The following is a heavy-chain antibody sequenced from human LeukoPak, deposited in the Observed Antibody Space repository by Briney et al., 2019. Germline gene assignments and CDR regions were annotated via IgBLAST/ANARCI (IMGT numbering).Heavy chain of an antibody. CDR3: ARGYNNYDNNWFDP. J-gene: IGHJ5*02. V-gene: IGHV3-74*01. CDR2: INREGSST. Sequence: TGGSLRLSCAASGFTFSTYWMHWVRQAPGKVLVWVSQINREGSSTSYADSVKGRFTISRDNAKNTLYLQMNSLRDEDTAVYYCARGYNNYDNNWFDPWGQGTLVTVSS. D-gene: IGHD4-11*01. CDR1: GFTFSTYW.